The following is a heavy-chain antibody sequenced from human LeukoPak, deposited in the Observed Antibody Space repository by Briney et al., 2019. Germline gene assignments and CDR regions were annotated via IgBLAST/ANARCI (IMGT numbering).Heavy chain of an antibody. CDR2: IYHSGST. V-gene: IGHV4-38-2*02. CDR1: GYSISSGYY. D-gene: IGHD3-10*01. Sequence: PSETLSLTCTVSGYSISSGYYWGWIRQPPGKGLEWIGSIYHSGSTYYNPSLKSRVTISVDTSKNQFSLKLSSVTAADTAVYYCARRAITMVRGVIIKRVFDYWGQGTLVTVSS. CDR3: ARRAITMVRGVIIKRVFDY. J-gene: IGHJ4*02.